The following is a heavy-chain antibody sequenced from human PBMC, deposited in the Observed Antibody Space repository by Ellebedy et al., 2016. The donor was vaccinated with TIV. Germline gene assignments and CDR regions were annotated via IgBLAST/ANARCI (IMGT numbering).Heavy chain of an antibody. D-gene: IGHD1-7*01. CDR2: IKSRPEGETT. V-gene: IGHV3-15*01. Sequence: PGGSLRLSCAASGFSFITAWMRWVRQAPGKGLEWVGRIKSRPEGETTEYSAPVKGRFTISRDDSKNTVYLQMNSLQTEDTGIYYCNWYYYNRFDPWGQGTLVTVSS. CDR1: GFSFITAW. CDR3: NWYYYNRFDP. J-gene: IGHJ5*02.